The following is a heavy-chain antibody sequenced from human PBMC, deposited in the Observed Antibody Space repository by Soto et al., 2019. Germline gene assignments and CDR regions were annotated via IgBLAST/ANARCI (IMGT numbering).Heavy chain of an antibody. CDR1: GYSFTSYW. D-gene: IGHD2-15*01. Sequence: GESLKISCKGSGYSFTSYWIGWVRQMPGKGLEWMGIIYPGDSDTRYSPSFQGQVTISADKSISTAYLQWSSLKASDTAMYYCARGPRYCSGGSCYPFDYWGQGTLVTVS. CDR3: ARGPRYCSGGSCYPFDY. CDR2: IYPGDSDT. J-gene: IGHJ4*02. V-gene: IGHV5-51*01.